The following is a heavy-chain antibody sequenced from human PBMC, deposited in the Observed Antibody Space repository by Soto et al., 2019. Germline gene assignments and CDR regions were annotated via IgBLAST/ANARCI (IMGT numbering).Heavy chain of an antibody. V-gene: IGHV3-23*01. CDR2: ISGNVGSTT. CDR3: AKHRGFVAGPFDS. D-gene: IGHD6-19*01. CDR1: GITFTNYA. J-gene: IGHJ4*02. Sequence: EVQLLESGGGLAQPGGSLRLSCAVSGITFTNYAMGWVRQAPGKGLEWVSGISGNVGSTTHYADSVKGRFTISRDIYKNSLCLQMNSLRAEDTAVYYCAKHRGFVAGPFDSWGEGTLVIAS.